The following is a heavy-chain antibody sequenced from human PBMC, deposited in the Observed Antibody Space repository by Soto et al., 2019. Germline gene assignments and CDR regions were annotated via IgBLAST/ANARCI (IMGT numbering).Heavy chain of an antibody. Sequence: SETLSLTCTVSGGSIKSSDYRWSWTRQSPAKGLEWIGYIHNSGTSFYNPSLRGRVTVTLDTSRSQFSLTLASVTAADTAVYYCVREERIAAPQLDYWGQGIPVTVSS. J-gene: IGHJ4*02. CDR1: GGSIKSSDYR. D-gene: IGHD6-6*01. V-gene: IGHV4-30-4*01. CDR2: IHNSGTS. CDR3: VREERIAAPQLDY.